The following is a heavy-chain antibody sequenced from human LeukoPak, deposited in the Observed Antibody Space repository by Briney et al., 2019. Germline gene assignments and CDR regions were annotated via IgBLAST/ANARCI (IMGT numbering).Heavy chain of an antibody. CDR3: AKTPGIQLWSNFDY. CDR1: GYTFTSYH. D-gene: IGHD5-18*01. CDR2: INPSGGST. V-gene: IGHV1-46*01. Sequence: ASVKVSCKASGYTFTSYHMHWVRQAPGQGLEWMGIINPSGGSTNYAQRFRGRVTITADKSTSTAYMELSSLRSEDTAVYYCAKTPGIQLWSNFDYWGQGTLVTVSS. J-gene: IGHJ4*02.